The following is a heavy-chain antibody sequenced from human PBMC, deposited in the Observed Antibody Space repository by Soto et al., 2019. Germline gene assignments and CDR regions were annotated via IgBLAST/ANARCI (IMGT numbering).Heavy chain of an antibody. Sequence: GGSLRLSCAASGFTFSSYSMNWVRQAPGKGLEWVSSISSSSSYIYYADSVKGRFTISRDNAKNSLYLQMNSLRAEDTAVYYCARDYSGSYEGCCAFDIWGQGTMVTVSS. D-gene: IGHD1-26*01. J-gene: IGHJ3*02. CDR1: GFTFSSYS. V-gene: IGHV3-21*01. CDR3: ARDYSGSYEGCCAFDI. CDR2: ISSSSSYI.